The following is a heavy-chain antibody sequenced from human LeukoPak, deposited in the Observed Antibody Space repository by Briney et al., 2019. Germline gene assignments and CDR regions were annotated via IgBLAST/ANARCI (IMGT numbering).Heavy chain of an antibody. V-gene: IGHV3-23*01. CDR2: ISGSGGST. D-gene: IGHD4-17*01. CDR1: GFTFSSYG. Sequence: GGSLRLSCAASGFTFSSYGMSWVRQAPGKGLEWVSAISGSGGSTYYADSVKGRFTISRDNSKNTLYLQMNSLRAEDTAVYYCAKDPDYGDYVYWGQGTLVTVSS. CDR3: AKDPDYGDYVY. J-gene: IGHJ4*02.